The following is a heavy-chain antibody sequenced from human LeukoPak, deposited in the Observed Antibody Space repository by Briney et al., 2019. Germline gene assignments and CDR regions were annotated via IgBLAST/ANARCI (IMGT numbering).Heavy chain of an antibody. CDR3: ARIYSSSWYFDY. Sequence: SETLSLTCTVSGYSISSGYYWGWIRQPPGKGLEWIGSIYYSGSTYYNPSLKSRVTISVDTSKNQFSLKLSSVTAADTAVYYCARIYSSSWYFDYWGQGTLVTVSS. D-gene: IGHD6-13*01. J-gene: IGHJ4*02. V-gene: IGHV4-38-2*02. CDR2: IYYSGST. CDR1: GYSISSGYY.